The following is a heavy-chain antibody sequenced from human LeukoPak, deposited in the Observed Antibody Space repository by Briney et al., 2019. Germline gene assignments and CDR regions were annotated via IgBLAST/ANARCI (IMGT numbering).Heavy chain of an antibody. CDR1: GGSISSYY. CDR2: IYYSGST. J-gene: IGHJ4*02. Sequence: SETLSLTCTVSGGSISSYYWSWIRQPPGKGLEWVGYIYYSGSTNYNPSLKSRVTISVDTSKNQFSLKLSSVTAADTAVYYCARHGIAVVGTGFDYWGQGTLVTVSS. V-gene: IGHV4-59*01. D-gene: IGHD6-13*01. CDR3: ARHGIAVVGTGFDY.